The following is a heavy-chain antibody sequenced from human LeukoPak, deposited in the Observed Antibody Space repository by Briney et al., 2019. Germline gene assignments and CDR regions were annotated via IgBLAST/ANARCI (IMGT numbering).Heavy chain of an antibody. CDR2: ISAYNGNT. CDR1: GYTFTSYG. V-gene: IGHV1-18*01. D-gene: IGHD3-10*01. J-gene: IGHJ4*02. Sequence: GASVKVSCKASGYTFTSYGISWVRQAPGQGLEWMGWISAYNGNTNYAQKLQGRVTMTTDTSTSTAYMELRSLRSDDTAVYYCARALRYYYGSEGYYFDYWGQGTLVTVSS. CDR3: ARALRYYYGSEGYYFDY.